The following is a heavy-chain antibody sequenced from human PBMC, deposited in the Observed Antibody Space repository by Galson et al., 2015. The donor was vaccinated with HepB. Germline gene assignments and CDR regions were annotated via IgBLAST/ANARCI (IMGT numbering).Heavy chain of an antibody. Sequence: SLRLSCAASGFTFSSYEMNYVRQAPGKGLEWVSYISSSGSTKYYADSVKDRFTVSRDNSKNTLYLQLHSVRTEDTAVYYCAREDNWNYWVYWGQGTLVTVSS. V-gene: IGHV3-48*03. CDR2: ISSSGSTK. D-gene: IGHD1-7*01. J-gene: IGHJ4*02. CDR3: AREDNWNYWVY. CDR1: GFTFSSYE.